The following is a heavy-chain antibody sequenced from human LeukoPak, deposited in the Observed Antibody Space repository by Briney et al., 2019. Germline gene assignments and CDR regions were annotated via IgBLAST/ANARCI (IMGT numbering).Heavy chain of an antibody. CDR1: GFTFSSYD. CDR2: IGTDGDT. V-gene: IGHV3-13*01. CDR3: ARIGVDAFDI. J-gene: IGHJ3*02. Sequence: GGSLRLSSAASGFTFSSYDMHWVRQATGKGLEWVSAIGTDGDTFYPGSVKGRFTISRDNAENSLYLQMNSLRAEDTAVYYCARIGVDAFDIWGQGTMVTVSS.